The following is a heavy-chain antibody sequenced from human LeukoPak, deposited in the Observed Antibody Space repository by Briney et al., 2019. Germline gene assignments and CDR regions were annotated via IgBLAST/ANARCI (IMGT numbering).Heavy chain of an antibody. J-gene: IGHJ5*02. CDR3: ARGLGSA. D-gene: IGHD6-19*01. Sequence: GGSLRLSCAASGFTFSSYAISWVRQAPGKGLEWVSYVSTSGTTMYYADSVKGRFTISRDNAKNSVYLQMNSLRAEDTAVYFCARGLGSACGQGTLVTVSS. V-gene: IGHV3-48*03. CDR2: VSTSGTTM. CDR1: GFTFSSYA.